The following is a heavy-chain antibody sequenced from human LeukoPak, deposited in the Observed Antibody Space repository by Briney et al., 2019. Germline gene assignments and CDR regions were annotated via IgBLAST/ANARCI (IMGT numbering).Heavy chain of an antibody. CDR3: ARDSGTTGEVKFDP. CDR2: MYSSGS. D-gene: IGHD3-10*01. CDR1: GGSISSYY. Sequence: TSETLSLTCTVSGGSISSYYLSWIRQTAGKGLEWIGRMYSSGSNYNPSLKSRVTMSIDTSTNQLSLKLSSVTAADTAVYYCARDSGTTGEVKFDPWGQGTLVTVSS. J-gene: IGHJ5*02. V-gene: IGHV4-4*07.